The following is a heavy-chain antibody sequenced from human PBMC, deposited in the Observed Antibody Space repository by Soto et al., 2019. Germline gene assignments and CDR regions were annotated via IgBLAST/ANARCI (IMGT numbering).Heavy chain of an antibody. Sequence: EVQLLECGGGLVQPGGSLRLSCAASGFSFSTYAMSWVRQAPGKGLEWVSGISAGGGNTYYADSVRGRFTISRDNSKNTVDLQIISLRAEDTALYYCAKHSEYQLLSWLDPWGLRTLVTVSS. V-gene: IGHV3-23*01. D-gene: IGHD2-2*01. CDR2: ISAGGGNT. CDR1: GFSFSTYA. J-gene: IGHJ5*02. CDR3: AKHSEYQLLSWLDP.